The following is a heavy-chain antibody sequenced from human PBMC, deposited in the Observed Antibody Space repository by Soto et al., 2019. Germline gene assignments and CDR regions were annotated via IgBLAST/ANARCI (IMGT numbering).Heavy chain of an antibody. CDR1: GGSISIYY. CDR2: GHYSGSS. D-gene: IGHD2-8*02. Sequence: EAQCVACPLSGGSISIYYWTGIRQPPGKGLEWIGYGHYSGSSKHNPSLKSRVSISVDTSTNQFSLKLSSVTAADTDFYYCSRDLGSVLSDWGQGTLVTVYS. CDR3: SRDLGSVLSD. J-gene: IGHJ4*02. V-gene: IGHV4-59*01.